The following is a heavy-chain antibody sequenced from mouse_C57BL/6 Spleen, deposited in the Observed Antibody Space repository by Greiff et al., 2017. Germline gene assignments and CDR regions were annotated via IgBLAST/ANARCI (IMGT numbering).Heavy chain of an antibody. V-gene: IGHV1-64*01. CDR3: ARRGDYDAFDY. CDR1: GYTFNSYW. CDR2: IHPNSGST. J-gene: IGHJ4*01. Sequence: VQLQQSGAELVKPGASVKLSCKASGYTFNSYWMHWVKQRPGQGLEWIGMIHPNSGSTNYNEKFKSKATLTVDKSSSTAYMQLSSLTTEDSAVYYCARRGDYDAFDYWGQGTSVTVSS.